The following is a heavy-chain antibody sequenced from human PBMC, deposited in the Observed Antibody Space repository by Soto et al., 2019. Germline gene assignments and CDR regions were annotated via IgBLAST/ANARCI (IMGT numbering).Heavy chain of an antibody. CDR3: TIDDFNDYDLADY. CDR1: GVSLSSYG. D-gene: IGHD4-17*01. J-gene: IGHJ4*02. CDR2: INTNGKTT. Sequence: GGPLRLSCAASGVSLSSYGMNWVRQAPGEGLEWVSHINTNGKTTYYAGSVKGRFTISRDNGKNSLYLQMNSLRAEDTAVYYCTIDDFNDYDLADYWGQGTLVTVSS. V-gene: IGHV3-48*01.